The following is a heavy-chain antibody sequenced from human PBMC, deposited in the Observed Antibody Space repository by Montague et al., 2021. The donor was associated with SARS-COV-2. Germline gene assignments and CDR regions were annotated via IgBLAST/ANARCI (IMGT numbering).Heavy chain of an antibody. CDR2: LYTSGST. CDR1: GASVRTYY. D-gene: IGHD5-12*01. CDR3: ARDGADYSFAYYHEMDV. J-gene: IGHJ6*02. Sequence: SETLSLTRTVSGASVRTYYWSWIRQSAGKKLDWMGRLYTSGSTYYNPSFKSRVTTSLDTSKNLFSLNLSSMTAADTAVYYCARDGADYSFAYYHEMDVWGQGIAVTVSS. V-gene: IGHV4-4*07.